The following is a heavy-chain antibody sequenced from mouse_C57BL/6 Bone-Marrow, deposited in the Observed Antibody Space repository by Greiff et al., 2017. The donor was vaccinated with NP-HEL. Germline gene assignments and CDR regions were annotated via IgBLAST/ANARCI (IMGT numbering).Heavy chain of an antibody. J-gene: IGHJ3*01. D-gene: IGHD2-4*01. CDR2: ISDGGSYT. CDR3: ARALYDYDVGFAY. V-gene: IGHV5-4*03. CDR1: GFTFSSYA. Sequence: EVKLMESGGGLVKPGGSLKLSCAASGFTFSSYAMSWVRQTPEKRPEWVATISDGGSYTYYPDNVKGRFTISRDNAKNNLYLQMSHLKSEDTAMYYCARALYDYDVGFAYWGQGTLVAVSA.